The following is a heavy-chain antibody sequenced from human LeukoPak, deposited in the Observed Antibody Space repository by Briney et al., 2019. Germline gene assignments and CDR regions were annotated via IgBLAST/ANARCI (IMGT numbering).Heavy chain of an antibody. CDR2: IYYTGIS. D-gene: IGHD2-8*01. CDR1: GASITIGAESYH. V-gene: IGHV4-39*07. J-gene: IGHJ3*02. CDR3: VRADYNGGNPGSFDI. Sequence: PSETLSLTCTVSGASITIGAESYHWGWIRQPPGKGLEWTGTIYYTGISYYNPSLESRVTSSLDTSKNQFSLTLNSVTAADTAVYYCVRADYNGGNPGSFDIWGRGTMVTVSS.